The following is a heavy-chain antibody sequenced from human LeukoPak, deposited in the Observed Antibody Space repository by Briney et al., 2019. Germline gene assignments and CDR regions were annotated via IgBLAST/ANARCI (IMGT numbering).Heavy chain of an antibody. J-gene: IGHJ4*02. CDR2: IYYGGST. Sequence: SETLSLTCTVSGGAISSYYWSWIRQPPGKGLEWIGYIYYGGSTNYNPSLKSRVTISVDKPNNQFSLKLSSVTAADTAVYYCASARMTTMTEFDYWGQGTLVTVSS. V-gene: IGHV4-59*01. CDR1: GGAISSYY. D-gene: IGHD4-17*01. CDR3: ASARMTTMTEFDY.